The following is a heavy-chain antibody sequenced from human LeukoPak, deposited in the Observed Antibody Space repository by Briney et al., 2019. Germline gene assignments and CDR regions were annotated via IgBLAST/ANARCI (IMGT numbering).Heavy chain of an antibody. CDR3: ARTKYDFWSGYYPRDYYYYGMDV. CDR2: IYSGGGT. D-gene: IGHD3-3*01. CDR1: GFTVSSAC. Sequence: PGGSLRLSCAASGFTVSSACMTWVRQTPGRGLEWVSVIYSGGGTYYADSVKGRFTISRDNSKNTLYLQMNSLRAEDTAVYYCARTKYDFWSGYYPRDYYYYGMDVWGQGTTVTVSS. V-gene: IGHV3-53*01. J-gene: IGHJ6*02.